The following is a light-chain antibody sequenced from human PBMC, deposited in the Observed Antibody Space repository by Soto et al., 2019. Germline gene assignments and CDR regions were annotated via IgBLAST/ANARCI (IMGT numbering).Light chain of an antibody. Sequence: QAVVTQSPSDSASLGASVKLTCTLSSGHNSYAIAWHQQQPEKGPRYLMKVNSDGSHSKGDGIPDRFSGSSSGAERYLTISSLQSEDEADYYCQTWSTDIRVFGGGTKLTVL. CDR3: QTWSTDIRV. CDR1: SGHNSYA. J-gene: IGLJ3*02. CDR2: VNSDGSH. V-gene: IGLV4-69*01.